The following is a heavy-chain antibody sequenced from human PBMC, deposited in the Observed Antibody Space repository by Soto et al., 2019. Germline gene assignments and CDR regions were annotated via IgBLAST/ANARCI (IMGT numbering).Heavy chain of an antibody. CDR2: INHSGST. D-gene: IGHD3-22*01. Sequence: SETLSLTCAVYSGSFSGYYWSWIRQPPGKGLEWIGEINHSGSTNYNPSLKSRVTISVDTSKNQFSLKLTSVTAADTAVYYCAREDSSGDKEYYFYYWGQGTLVTVSS. J-gene: IGHJ4*02. V-gene: IGHV4-34*01. CDR1: SGSFSGYY. CDR3: AREDSSGDKEYYFYY.